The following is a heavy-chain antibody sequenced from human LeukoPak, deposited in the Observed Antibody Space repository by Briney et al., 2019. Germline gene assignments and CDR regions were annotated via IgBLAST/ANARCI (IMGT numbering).Heavy chain of an antibody. CDR2: IYNSGSI. CDR3: ARHGGYSSRWYYFDY. CDR1: GGSISSYY. V-gene: IGHV4-59*08. Sequence: SETLSFTCTVSGGSISSYYWSWIRQPPGKGLEWIGYIYNSGSINYNPSLKSRVTISVDTSKNQFSLKLSSVTAADTAVYHCARHGGYSSRWYYFDYWGQGALVTVSS. J-gene: IGHJ4*02. D-gene: IGHD6-13*01.